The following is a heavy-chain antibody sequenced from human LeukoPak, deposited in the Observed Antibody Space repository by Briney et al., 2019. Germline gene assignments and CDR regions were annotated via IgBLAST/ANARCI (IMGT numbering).Heavy chain of an antibody. CDR2: FNPNSGGT. Sequence: ASVKVSCNGLGYTFTEYGMHLVRQAPGQGLEWVGWFNPNSGGTNFAQKFQGRVTLTRDTSINTAYMELSSLRSDDTAVYYCARAKLDDCGGICDQYFQHWGQGTLVTVSS. J-gene: IGHJ1*01. CDR1: GYTFTEYG. V-gene: IGHV1-2*02. CDR3: ARAKLDDCGGICDQYFQH. D-gene: IGHD2-15*01.